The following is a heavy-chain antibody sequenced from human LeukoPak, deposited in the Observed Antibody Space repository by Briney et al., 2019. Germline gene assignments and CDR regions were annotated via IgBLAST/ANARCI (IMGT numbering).Heavy chain of an antibody. D-gene: IGHD3-22*01. CDR1: GFTFRNAW. CDR3: ARDPEGYYDSSGYSY. V-gene: IGHV3-7*01. J-gene: IGHJ4*02. CDR2: IKQDGSEK. Sequence: GGSLRLSCAASGFTFRNAWMSWVRQAPGKGLEWVANIKQDGSEKYYVDSVKGRFTISRDNAKNSLYLQMNSLRAEDTAVYYCARDPEGYYDSSGYSYWGQGTLVTVSS.